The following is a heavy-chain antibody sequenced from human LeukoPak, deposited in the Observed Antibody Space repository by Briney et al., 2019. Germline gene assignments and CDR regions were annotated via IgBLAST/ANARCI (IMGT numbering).Heavy chain of an antibody. CDR3: AGAGSGSGYPLDY. CDR1: GGTFSRYA. V-gene: IGHV1-69*04. D-gene: IGHD3-3*01. Sequence: GASVKVSCKPSGGTFSRYAISWVRQAPGQRLEWXGRIIPIFGIANYAQKFQGRVTITADKSTSTAYMELSSLRSEDTAVYYCAGAGSGSGYPLDYWGEGTLVTVSS. CDR2: IIPIFGIA. J-gene: IGHJ4*02.